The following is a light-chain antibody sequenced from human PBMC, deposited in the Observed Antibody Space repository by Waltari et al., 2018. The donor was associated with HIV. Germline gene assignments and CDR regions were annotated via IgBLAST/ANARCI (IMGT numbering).Light chain of an antibody. CDR3: TTWDSSVTAWV. Sequence: QSVLTQPPSASGTPGQRVTISCSGSSSNIGSDFVYWYQQLPGTAPKLLIYSNDPRPSGVPDRFSGSKSGTSSSLAISGLRSEDEADYYCTTWDSSVTAWVFGGGTKLTVL. CDR2: SND. J-gene: IGLJ3*02. V-gene: IGLV1-47*02. CDR1: SSNIGSDF.